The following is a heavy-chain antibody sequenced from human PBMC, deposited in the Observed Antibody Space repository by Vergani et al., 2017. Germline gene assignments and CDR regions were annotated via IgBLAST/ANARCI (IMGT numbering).Heavy chain of an antibody. CDR2: INNDGQT. CDR3: AVRPRVNLVGGEIVTKRTFDY. D-gene: IGHD3-10*01. J-gene: IGHJ4*02. V-gene: IGHV4-34*10. CDR1: GESFSSFY. Sequence: QVPLQESGPGLVNPSETLSLTFAVFGESFSSFYWSWIRQPPGKGLEWIGYINNDGQTNYNPSLESRVTLSRDTAKNQFSLNLMSVTAADTAMYYCAVRPRVNLVGGEIVTKRTFDYLSQGSLVTVSS.